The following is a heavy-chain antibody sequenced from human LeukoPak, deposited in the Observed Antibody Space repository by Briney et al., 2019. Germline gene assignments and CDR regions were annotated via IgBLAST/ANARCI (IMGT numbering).Heavy chain of an antibody. D-gene: IGHD3-16*01. Sequence: ASVKVSCKATGYTFTSYGISWVRQAPGQGLEWMGWISAYNGNTNYAQKLQGRVTMTTDTSTSTAYMELRSLRSDDTAVYYCARSIYEVGYLQHWGQGTLVTVSS. CDR1: GYTFTSYG. CDR2: ISAYNGNT. V-gene: IGHV1-18*01. CDR3: ARSIYEVGYLQH. J-gene: IGHJ1*01.